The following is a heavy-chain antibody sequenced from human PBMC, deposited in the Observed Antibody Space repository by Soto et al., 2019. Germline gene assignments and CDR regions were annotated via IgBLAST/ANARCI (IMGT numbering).Heavy chain of an antibody. CDR1: GFTFSSYW. D-gene: IGHD3-3*01. Sequence: GGSLRLFCAASGFTFSSYWMSWVRQAPGKGLEWVANIKQDGSEKYYVDSVKGRFTISRDNAKNSLYLQMNSLRAEDTAVYYCARDRYSYYDFWSGSLPYYYYGMDVWGQGTTVTVS. V-gene: IGHV3-7*01. CDR2: IKQDGSEK. CDR3: ARDRYSYYDFWSGSLPYYYYGMDV. J-gene: IGHJ6*02.